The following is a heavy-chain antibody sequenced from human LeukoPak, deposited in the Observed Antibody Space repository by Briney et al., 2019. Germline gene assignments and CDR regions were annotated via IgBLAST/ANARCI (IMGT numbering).Heavy chain of an antibody. Sequence: SQTLSLTCTVSGGSISSYYWSWIRQPPGPGLEGIGGSYYSGSTNYNPSLKSRVTISVDTSKNQFSLKLSSVTAADTAVYYCARVGIAVAATGAFDIWGQGTMVTVSS. D-gene: IGHD6-19*01. CDR1: GGSISSYY. J-gene: IGHJ3*02. V-gene: IGHV4-59*08. CDR2: SYYSGST. CDR3: ARVGIAVAATGAFDI.